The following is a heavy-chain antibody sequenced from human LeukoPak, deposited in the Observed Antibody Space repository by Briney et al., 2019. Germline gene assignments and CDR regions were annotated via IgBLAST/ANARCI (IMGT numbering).Heavy chain of an antibody. CDR2: ISRDGLTK. Sequence: GGSLRLSCAASGFTFSSYWMRWVRQAPGKGLEWVAVISRDGLTKYYADSVKGRFTLHRDNSRNTLYLEMNSLRDEDTAVYYCAKEGTWGNWYFDLWGRGTLVIVTS. D-gene: IGHD3-16*01. J-gene: IGHJ2*01. CDR1: GFTFSSYW. CDR3: AKEGTWGNWYFDL. V-gene: IGHV3-30*18.